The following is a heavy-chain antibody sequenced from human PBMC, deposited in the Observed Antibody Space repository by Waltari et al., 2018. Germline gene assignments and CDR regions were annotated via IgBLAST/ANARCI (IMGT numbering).Heavy chain of an antibody. V-gene: IGHV3-21*01. CDR2: ISSRNTYI. Sequence: EVQLVESGGGLVKPGGSLRLSCAASGFTVGSYSLNWVRQAPGKGLEWVSSISSRNTYIYYADAVKGRFTISRDNAKNSLYLQMNSLRADDTAVYYCAREEYGMDVWGQGTTVTVSS. CDR1: GFTVGSYS. J-gene: IGHJ6*02. CDR3: AREEYGMDV.